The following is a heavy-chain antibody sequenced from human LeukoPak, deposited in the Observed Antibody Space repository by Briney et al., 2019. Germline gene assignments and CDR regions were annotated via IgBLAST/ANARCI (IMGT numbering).Heavy chain of an antibody. CDR1: GFTFSSYG. V-gene: IGHV3-30*02. CDR3: AKDLNYDNDAFDI. CDR2: IRYDGSNK. D-gene: IGHD3-22*01. J-gene: IGHJ3*02. Sequence: GGSLRLSCAASGFTFSSYGMHWVRQAPGKGLEGVAFIRYDGSNKHYADSVKGRFAISRDNSKNTLYLQMNSLRAEDTAVYYCAKDLNYDNDAFDIWGQGTMVTVSS.